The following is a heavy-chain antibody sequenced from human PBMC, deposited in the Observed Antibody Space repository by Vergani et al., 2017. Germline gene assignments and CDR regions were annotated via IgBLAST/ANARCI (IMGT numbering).Heavy chain of an antibody. CDR2: ISHSGST. CDR1: GDSFRSNKW. CDR3: ARDPKSFCSGGSCFSVWGAFDI. V-gene: IGHV4-4*03. Sequence: QVQLQESGPGLVKPPGTLSLTCAVSGDSFRSNKWRTWVRQSPGKTLEWIGEISHSGSTNYNPSLKGRVTLSLDPSKNQFSLRLSSVTAADTAVYYCARDPKSFCSGGSCFSVWGAFDIWGRGTTVTVSS. D-gene: IGHD2-15*01. J-gene: IGHJ3*02.